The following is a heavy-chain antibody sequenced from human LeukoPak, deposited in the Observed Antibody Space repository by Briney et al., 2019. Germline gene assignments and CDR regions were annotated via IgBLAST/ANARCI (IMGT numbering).Heavy chain of an antibody. J-gene: IGHJ4*02. CDR3: ARDALPMAVTGPFDH. Sequence: GGSLRLSCAASGFNFSSYGMHWVRQAPGKGLEWVTSIWFDGSNIHYADSVKGRVIISRDNSKSALYLQMNSLRAEDTAIYYCARDALPMAVTGPFDHWGQGALVTVSS. CDR1: GFNFSSYG. D-gene: IGHD6-19*01. V-gene: IGHV3-33*01. CDR2: IWFDGSNI.